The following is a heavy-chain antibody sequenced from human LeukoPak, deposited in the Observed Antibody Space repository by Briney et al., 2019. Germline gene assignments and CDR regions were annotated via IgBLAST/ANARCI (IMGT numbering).Heavy chain of an antibody. CDR1: GGSISSSSYY. J-gene: IGHJ4*02. CDR3: ASYYYDSSGYYYVY. Sequence: SETLSLTCTVSGGSISSSSYYWGWIRQPPGKGLEWIGSIYYSGSTYYNPSLKSRVTISVDTSKNQFSLKLSSVTAADTAVYYCASYYYDSSGYYYVYWGQGTLVTVSS. CDR2: IYYSGST. D-gene: IGHD3-22*01. V-gene: IGHV4-39*01.